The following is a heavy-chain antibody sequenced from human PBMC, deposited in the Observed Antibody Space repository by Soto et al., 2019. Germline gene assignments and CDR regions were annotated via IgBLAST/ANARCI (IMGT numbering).Heavy chain of an antibody. Sequence: QVQLVESGGGLVKPGGSLRLSCAASGFTFSDYCMTWIRQAPGKGLEWVSYISSSGSTIYYADSMKGRFTISRDNAKNSLYLQMNSLRAEDTAMYYCARDPREYYLDYWGQGTLVTVSS. V-gene: IGHV3-11*01. CDR3: ARDPREYYLDY. CDR1: GFTFSDYC. J-gene: IGHJ4*02. CDR2: ISSSGSTI.